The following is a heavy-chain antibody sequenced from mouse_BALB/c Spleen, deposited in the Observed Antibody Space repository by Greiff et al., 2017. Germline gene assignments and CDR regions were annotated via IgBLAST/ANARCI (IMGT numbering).Heavy chain of an antibody. D-gene: IGHD1-2*01. CDR1: GFTFSSYA. CDR2: ISSGGSYT. CDR3: ARATARYYAMDY. V-gene: IGHV5-9-4*01. J-gene: IGHJ4*01. Sequence: EVHLVESGGGLVKPGGSLKLSCAASGFTFSSYAMSWVRQSPEKRLEWVAEISSGGSYTYYPDTVTGRFTISRDNAKNTLYLEMSSLRSEDTAMYYCARATARYYAMDYWGQGTSVTVSS.